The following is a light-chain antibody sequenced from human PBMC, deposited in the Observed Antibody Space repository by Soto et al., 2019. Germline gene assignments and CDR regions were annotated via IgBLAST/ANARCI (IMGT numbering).Light chain of an antibody. V-gene: IGKV3-20*01. J-gene: IGKJ2*01. Sequence: EIVLTQSPGTLSVSPGERATLSCRASQSVSSRYLAWYQQKPVPGPSLLIYGSSSRATGIPDKFSCSGSGTDFTLTISRLEPDDFAVYYCQQYDSSPYTFGQGTKLEIK. CDR2: GSS. CDR3: QQYDSSPYT. CDR1: QSVSSRY.